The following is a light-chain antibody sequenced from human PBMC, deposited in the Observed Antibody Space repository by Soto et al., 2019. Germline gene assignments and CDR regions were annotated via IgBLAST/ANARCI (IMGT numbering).Light chain of an antibody. J-gene: IGKJ3*01. CDR2: DAS. CDR1: QSVGSS. V-gene: IGKV3-11*01. Sequence: EIVLTQSPATLSLSPGERATLSCRASQSVGSSLAWYQQKPGQAPRLLIYDASNRATGTPARFSGSGSGTDFPLPISSLEPEDFAVYYCQQRINSPLCTFGPWTKVDIK. CDR3: QQRINSPLCT.